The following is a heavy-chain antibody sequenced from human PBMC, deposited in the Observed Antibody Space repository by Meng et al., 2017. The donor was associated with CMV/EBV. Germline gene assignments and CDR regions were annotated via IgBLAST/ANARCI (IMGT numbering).Heavy chain of an antibody. V-gene: IGHV4-39*07. CDR3: ARHGMWLIRNAY. J-gene: IGHJ4*02. CDR1: GESINSANSI. CDR2: IYYSKST. D-gene: IGHD2-21*01. Sequence: GLGLVKPSETLALTCSVSGESINSANSIWGWIRQPPGKGLEWIASIYYSKSTYYNPSLKSRVTIAVDTSKNQFSLRLSSVTAADTAVYYCARHGMWLIRNAYWGQGTLVTVSS.